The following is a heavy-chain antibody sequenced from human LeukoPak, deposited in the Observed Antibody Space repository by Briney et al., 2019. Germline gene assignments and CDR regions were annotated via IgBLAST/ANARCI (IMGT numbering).Heavy chain of an antibody. J-gene: IGHJ4*02. D-gene: IGHD3-10*01. Sequence: SETLSLTCTVSGGSISSSSYYWGWIRQPPGKGLEWIGSIYYSGSTYYNPSLKSRVTISVDTSKNQFSLKLSSVTAADTAVYYCARGKFGELSPLDYWGQGTLVTVSS. CDR3: ARGKFGELSPLDY. V-gene: IGHV4-39*01. CDR1: GGSISSSSYY. CDR2: IYYSGST.